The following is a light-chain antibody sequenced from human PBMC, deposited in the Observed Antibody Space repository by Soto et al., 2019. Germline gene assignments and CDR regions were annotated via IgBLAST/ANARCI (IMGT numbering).Light chain of an antibody. V-gene: IGKV1-5*01. CDR3: QQYSSRST. J-gene: IGKJ1*01. CDR2: DAS. CDR1: RNINTW. Sequence: DIQMTQSPSTLSASVGDRVTITCRASRNINTWLAWYQQKPGQAPKLLIYDASSLQSGVPSRFSGSGFGTEFTLTISSLQPGDFATYFCQQYSSRSTFGQGTKVDIK.